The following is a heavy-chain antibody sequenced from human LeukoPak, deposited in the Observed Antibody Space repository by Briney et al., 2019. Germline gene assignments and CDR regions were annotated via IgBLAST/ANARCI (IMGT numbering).Heavy chain of an antibody. D-gene: IGHD2-2*01. CDR1: GFTFSSYG. J-gene: IGHJ6*04. Sequence: PGGSLRLSCAASGFTFSSYGMHWVRQAPGKGLEWVAVISYDGSNKYYADSVKGRFTISRDNSMNTLYLQMNSLRAEDTAVYYCAKDSRSAAVYYYYGMDVWGKGTTVTVSS. V-gene: IGHV3-30*18. CDR3: AKDSRSAAVYYYYGMDV. CDR2: ISYDGSNK.